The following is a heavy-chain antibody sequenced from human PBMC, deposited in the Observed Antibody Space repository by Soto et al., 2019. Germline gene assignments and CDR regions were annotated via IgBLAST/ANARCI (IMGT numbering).Heavy chain of an antibody. CDR2: IYYSGST. CDR1: GGSISSSSYY. CDR3: ARTTVTTGRAFDI. V-gene: IGHV4-39*01. J-gene: IGHJ3*02. D-gene: IGHD4-17*01. Sequence: QLQLQESGPGLVKPSETLSLTCTVSGGSISSSSYYWGWIRQPPGKGLEWIGSIYYSGSTYYNPSLKSRVTISVDTSKHQFSLELSSVTAADTAVYYCARTTVTTGRAFDIWGQGTMVTVSS.